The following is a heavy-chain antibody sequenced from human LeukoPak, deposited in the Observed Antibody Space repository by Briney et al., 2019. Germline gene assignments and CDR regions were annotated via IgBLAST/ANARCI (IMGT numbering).Heavy chain of an antibody. CDR1: GYTFTGYY. Sequence: ASVKVSCKASGYTFTGYYMHWVRQAPGQGLEWMGWINPNSGGTNYAQKLQGRVTMTTDTSTSTAYMELRSLRSDDTAVYYCARDEGQRSGSYYHHADYFDYWGQGTLVTVSS. D-gene: IGHD3-10*01. CDR3: ARDEGQRSGSYYHHADYFDY. J-gene: IGHJ4*02. CDR2: INPNSGGT. V-gene: IGHV1-2*02.